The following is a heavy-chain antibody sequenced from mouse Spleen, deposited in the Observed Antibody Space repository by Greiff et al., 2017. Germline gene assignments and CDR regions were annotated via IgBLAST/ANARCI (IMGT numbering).Heavy chain of an antibody. CDR1: GFSLTSYG. V-gene: IGHV2-2*01. J-gene: IGHJ3*01. D-gene: IGHD1-1*01. CDR3: ARNEDGYYGSSLGAY. Sequence: VMLVESGPGLVQPSQSLSITCTVSGFSLTSYGVHWVRQSPGKGLEWLGVIWSGGSTDYNAAFISRLSISKDNSKSQVFFKMNSLQADDTAIYYCARNEDGYYGSSLGAYWGQGTLVTVSA. CDR2: IWSGGST.